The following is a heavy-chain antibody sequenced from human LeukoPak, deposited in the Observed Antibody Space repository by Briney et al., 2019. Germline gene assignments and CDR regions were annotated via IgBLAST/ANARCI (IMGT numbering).Heavy chain of an antibody. CDR1: GGSISSSSYY. D-gene: IGHD5-18*01. CDR3: ARVDTAMVTWYFDL. J-gene: IGHJ2*01. CDR2: IYYSGST. Sequence: PSETLSLTCTVSGGSISSSSYYWGWIRQPPGKGLEWIGSIYYSGSTYFNPSLKSRVTISVDTSKNQFSLKLSSVTAADTAVYYCARVDTAMVTWYFDLWGRGPLVTVSS. V-gene: IGHV4-39*01.